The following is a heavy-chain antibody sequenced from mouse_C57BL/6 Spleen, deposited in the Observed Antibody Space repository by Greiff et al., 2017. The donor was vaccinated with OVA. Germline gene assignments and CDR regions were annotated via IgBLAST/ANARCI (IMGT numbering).Heavy chain of an antibody. D-gene: IGHD2-2*01. CDR3: ARHEGLRYYFDY. CDR2: ISGGGGNT. V-gene: IGHV5-9*01. J-gene: IGHJ2*01. Sequence: EVQLVESGGGLVKPGGSLKLSCAASGFTFSSYTMSWVRQTPAKRLEWVATISGGGGNTYYPDSVKGRFTISRDNAKNTLYLQMSSLRSEDTALYYCARHEGLRYYFDYWGQGTTLTVSS. CDR1: GFTFSSYT.